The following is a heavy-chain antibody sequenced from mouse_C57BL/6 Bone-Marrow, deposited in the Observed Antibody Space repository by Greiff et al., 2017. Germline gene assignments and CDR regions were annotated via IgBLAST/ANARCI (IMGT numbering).Heavy chain of an antibody. J-gene: IGHJ2*01. CDR1: GFTFSSYG. V-gene: IGHV5-6*01. D-gene: IGHD1-1*01. Sequence: EVQRVESGGDLVKPGGSVKISCAASGFTFSSYGMSWVRQTPDKRLEWVATISSGGSYTYYPDSVKGRFTISRDNAKNTLYLQMSSLKSEDTAMYYYARHVSVYGSFYYYDYWGQGTTLTVSS. CDR3: ARHVSVYGSFYYYDY. CDR2: ISSGGSYT.